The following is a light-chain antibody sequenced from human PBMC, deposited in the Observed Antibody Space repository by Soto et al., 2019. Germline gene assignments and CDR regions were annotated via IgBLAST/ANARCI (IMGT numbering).Light chain of an antibody. CDR2: DVI. V-gene: IGLV2-11*01. CDR3: SSYAGSHTYEV. Sequence: QSVLTQPRSVPGSLGQSVTISCTGTSSDVGAYDFVSWYQQNPGKAPRLIIFDVIKRPSGVPDRFSGSKSGNTASLTISGLQSEDEADYHCSSYAGSHTYEVFGGGTKVTVL. CDR1: SSDVGAYDF. J-gene: IGLJ3*02.